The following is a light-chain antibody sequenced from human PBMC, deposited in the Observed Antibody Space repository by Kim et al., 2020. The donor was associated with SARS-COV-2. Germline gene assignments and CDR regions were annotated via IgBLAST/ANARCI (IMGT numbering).Light chain of an antibody. J-gene: IGKJ2*01. CDR3: QQYGTSPPYT. V-gene: IGKV3-20*01. Sequence: PGERATLSCRASQTVSSNYLGWYQQKPGQAPRLLIYGASSRATGIPDRFSGSGSGTDFTLTISGLEPEDFAVYYCQQYGTSPPYTFGQGTKLEIK. CDR2: GAS. CDR1: QTVSSNY.